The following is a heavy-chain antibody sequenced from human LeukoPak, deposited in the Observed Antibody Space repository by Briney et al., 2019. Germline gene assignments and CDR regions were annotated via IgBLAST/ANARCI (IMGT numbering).Heavy chain of an antibody. J-gene: IGHJ5*02. V-gene: IGHV3-7*01. CDR1: GFTFSSYA. CDR2: IKTDGSEK. D-gene: IGHD2-8*02. Sequence: GGSLRLSCAASGFTFSSYAMIWVRQAPGKGREWVANIKTDGSEKYYVDSVKGRFTISRDNANNSLYLQMNSLRAEDTAVYYCLRYCSGGVCPGWFDPWGQGTLVTVSS. CDR3: LRYCSGGVCPGWFDP.